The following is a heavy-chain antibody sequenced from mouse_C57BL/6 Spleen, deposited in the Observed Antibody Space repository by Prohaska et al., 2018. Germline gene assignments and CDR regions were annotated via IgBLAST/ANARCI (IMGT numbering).Heavy chain of an antibody. Sequence: GFTFSDYYMAWVRQVPEKGLDWVANINYDGSSTYYLDSLKSRFIISRDNAKNILYLQMSSLKSEDTATYYCARGGYDGYYDYYAMDYWGQGTSVTVSS. V-gene: IGHV5-16*01. CDR1: GFTFSDYY. D-gene: IGHD2-3*01. J-gene: IGHJ4*01. CDR2: INYDGSST. CDR3: ARGGYDGYYDYYAMDY.